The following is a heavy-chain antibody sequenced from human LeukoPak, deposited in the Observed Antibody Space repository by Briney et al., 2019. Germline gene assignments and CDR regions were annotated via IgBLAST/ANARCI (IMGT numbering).Heavy chain of an antibody. Sequence: SETLSLTCTVSGGSISSYYWSWIRQPPGKGLEWIGYIYYSGRTNNSPSLKSRVTVSVDTSKNRFSLRLTSVTAADTAVYYCARHNDFGDYAIEYWGLGTLVTVSS. CDR3: ARHNDFGDYAIEY. D-gene: IGHD4-17*01. CDR1: GGSISSYY. V-gene: IGHV4-59*08. J-gene: IGHJ4*02. CDR2: IYYSGRT.